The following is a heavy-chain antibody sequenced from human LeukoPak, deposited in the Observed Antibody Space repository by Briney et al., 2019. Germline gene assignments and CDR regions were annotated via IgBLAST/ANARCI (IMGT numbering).Heavy chain of an antibody. J-gene: IGHJ4*02. Sequence: PGGSLRLSCAASGFTFSSYAMSWVRQAPGKGLEWVSVIYSGGSTYYADSVKGRFTISRHNSKNTLYLQMNSLRAEDTAVYYCARASGYSGYDRHPFDYWGQGTLVTVSS. D-gene: IGHD5-12*01. V-gene: IGHV3-53*04. CDR3: ARASGYSGYDRHPFDY. CDR1: GFTFSSYA. CDR2: IYSGGST.